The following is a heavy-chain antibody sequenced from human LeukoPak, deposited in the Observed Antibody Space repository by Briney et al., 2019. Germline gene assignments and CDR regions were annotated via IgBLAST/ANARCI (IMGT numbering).Heavy chain of an antibody. CDR1: GFTFSSYE. CDR3: AKDGYSSSRYALLNYFDY. CDR2: ISSSGSTI. V-gene: IGHV3-48*03. D-gene: IGHD6-13*01. Sequence: GGSLRLSCAASGFTFSSYEMNWVRQAPGKGLEWVSYISSSGSTIYYADSVKGRFTISRDNSKNTLFLQMNSLRAEDTAIYYWAKDGYSSSRYALLNYFDYWGQGTLVTGSS. J-gene: IGHJ4*02.